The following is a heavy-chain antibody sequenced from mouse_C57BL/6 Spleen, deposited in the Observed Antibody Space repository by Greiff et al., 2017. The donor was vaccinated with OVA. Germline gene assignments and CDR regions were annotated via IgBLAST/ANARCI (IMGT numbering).Heavy chain of an antibody. CDR1: GYTFTSYW. J-gene: IGHJ4*01. CDR2: IHPNSGST. Sequence: QVQLQQSGAELVKPGASVKLSCKASGYTFTSYWMHWVKQRPGQGLEWIGMIHPNSGSTNYNEKFKSKATLTVDKSSSTAYMQLSSLTSEDSAVYYCASDGSSYGAMDYWGQGTSVTVSS. D-gene: IGHD1-1*01. CDR3: ASDGSSYGAMDY. V-gene: IGHV1-64*01.